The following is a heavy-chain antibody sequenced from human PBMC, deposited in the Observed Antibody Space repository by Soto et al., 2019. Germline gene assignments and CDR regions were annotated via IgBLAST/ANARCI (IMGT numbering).Heavy chain of an antibody. CDR1: GFTFSGSA. Sequence: PGGSLRLSCAASGFTFSGSAMHWVRQASGKGREWVGRIRSKANSYATAYAASVKGRFTISRDDSKNTAYLQMNSLKTEDTAVYYCTSYGSETRDYYYYYGMDVWGQGTTVTVSS. J-gene: IGHJ6*02. D-gene: IGHD3-10*01. CDR2: IRSKANSYAT. CDR3: TSYGSETRDYYYYYGMDV. V-gene: IGHV3-73*01.